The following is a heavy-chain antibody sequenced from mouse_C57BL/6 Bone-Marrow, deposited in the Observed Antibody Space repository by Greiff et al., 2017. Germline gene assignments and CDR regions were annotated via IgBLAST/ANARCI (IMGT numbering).Heavy chain of an antibody. V-gene: IGHV5-17*01. CDR3: AGFAY. CDR1: GFTFSDYG. J-gene: IGHJ3*01. CDR2: ISSGSSTI. Sequence: EVKLVESGGGLVKPGGSLTLSCAASGFTFSDYGMHWVRQAPEKGLEWVAYISSGSSTIYYADTVTGRFTISRDNAQHTLFLQMTSLRSEDTAMYYCAGFAYGGRGTLVTVSA.